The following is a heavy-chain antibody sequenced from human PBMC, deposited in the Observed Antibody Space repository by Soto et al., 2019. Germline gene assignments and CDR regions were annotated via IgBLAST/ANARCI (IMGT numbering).Heavy chain of an antibody. J-gene: IGHJ4*02. D-gene: IGHD3-10*01. CDR2: ISYDGSNK. Sequence: PGGSLRLSCAASGFTFSSYGMHWVRQAPGKGLEWVAVISYDGSNKYYADSVKGRFTISRDNSKNTLYLQMNSLRAEDTAAYYCAKDLWFGDRRRGQGTPVTVSS. V-gene: IGHV3-30*18. CDR3: AKDLWFGDRR. CDR1: GFTFSSYG.